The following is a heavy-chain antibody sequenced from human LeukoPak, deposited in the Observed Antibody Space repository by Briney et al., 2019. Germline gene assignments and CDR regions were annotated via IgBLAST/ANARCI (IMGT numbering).Heavy chain of an antibody. J-gene: IGHJ4*02. D-gene: IGHD1-26*01. V-gene: IGHV4-34*01. CDR1: GGSFSGYY. CDR2: INHSGST. Sequence: SETLSLTCAVYGGSFSGYYWSWIRQPPGKGLEWIGEINHSGSTNYNPSLKSRVTISVDTSKNQFSLKLRSVTAADTAVYYCARHVNSNGSPSDYWGQGTLVTVSS. CDR3: ARHVNSNGSPSDY.